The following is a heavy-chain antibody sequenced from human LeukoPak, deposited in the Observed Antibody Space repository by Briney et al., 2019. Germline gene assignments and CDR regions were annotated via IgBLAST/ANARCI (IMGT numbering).Heavy chain of an antibody. CDR3: VRETAGYSSFD. J-gene: IGHJ4*02. V-gene: IGHV4-59*12. CDR1: GVSIRNYY. CDR2: FYDSGHT. Sequence: SETLSLTCTVAGVSIRNYYWSWIRQPPGKGLEWIGYFYDSGHTNYNPSLKSRVTISVDTSKNQFSLNLYSVTAADTAIYFCVRETAGYSSFDWGQGTLVTVSS. D-gene: IGHD5-18*01.